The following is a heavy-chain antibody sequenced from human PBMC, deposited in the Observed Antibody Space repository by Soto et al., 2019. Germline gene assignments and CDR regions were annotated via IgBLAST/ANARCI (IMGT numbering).Heavy chain of an antibody. Sequence: GGSLRLSCAASGFTFSSYGMHWVRQAPGKGLEWVAVIWYDGSNKYYADSVKGRFTISRDNSKNTLYLQMNSLRAEDTAVYYCARDQGLYSSYYPYGMDVWGQGTTVTVSS. CDR1: GFTFSSYG. V-gene: IGHV3-33*01. J-gene: IGHJ6*02. CDR2: IWYDGSNK. D-gene: IGHD6-13*01. CDR3: ARDQGLYSSYYPYGMDV.